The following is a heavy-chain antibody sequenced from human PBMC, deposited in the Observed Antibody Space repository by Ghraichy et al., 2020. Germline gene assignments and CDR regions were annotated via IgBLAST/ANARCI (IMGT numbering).Heavy chain of an antibody. CDR1: GFTFSNYA. CDR3: ANRGLTSYYDLDV. V-gene: IGHV3-23*01. CDR2: ISVSGSAT. Sequence: GGSLRLSCAASGFTFSNYAMSWVRQAPGKGLEWVSSISVSGSATIYADSVKGRFTISRVNSKSTLYLQMNSLRVEDTAVYYCANRGLTSYYDLDVWGQGTTVTVSS. D-gene: IGHD1-1*01. J-gene: IGHJ6*02.